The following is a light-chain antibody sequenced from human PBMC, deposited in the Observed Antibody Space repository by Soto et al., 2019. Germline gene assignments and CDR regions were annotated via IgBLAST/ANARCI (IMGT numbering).Light chain of an antibody. J-gene: IGLJ1*01. CDR3: GSWDSSLSAYV. V-gene: IGLV1-51*01. Sequence: QSVLTQPPSVSGTPGQRVTISCSGSTSNIGSNTVSWYQHVPGTAPQLLIYDDNKRPSGIPDRFSGSKSGTSATLGITGFQTGDEADYYCGSWDSSLSAYVFGTGTKVTVL. CDR2: DDN. CDR1: TSNIGSNT.